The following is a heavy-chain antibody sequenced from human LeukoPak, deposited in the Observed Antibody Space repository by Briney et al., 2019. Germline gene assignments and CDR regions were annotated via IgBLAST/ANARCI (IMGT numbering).Heavy chain of an antibody. CDR1: GFTFSSYA. CDR2: ISGSGSST. D-gene: IGHD5-24*01. Sequence: GGSLRLSCAASGFTFSSYAMSWVRQAPGKGLEWVSTISGSGSSTYYADSVKGRFTISRDNSKNTLYLQMNSLRAEDTAVYYCAPRLQDSTRAFDICGQGTVVTASS. V-gene: IGHV3-23*01. CDR3: APRLQDSTRAFDI. J-gene: IGHJ3*02.